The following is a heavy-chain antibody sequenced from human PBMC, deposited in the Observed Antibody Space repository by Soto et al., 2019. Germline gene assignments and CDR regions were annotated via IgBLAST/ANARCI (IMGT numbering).Heavy chain of an antibody. V-gene: IGHV3-23*01. CDR2: ISGSGGST. Sequence: GGSLRLSCAASGFTFSSYSMSWVRQAPGKGLEWVSAISGSGGSTYYADSVKGRFTISRDNSKNTLYLQMNSLRAEDTAVHYCAKGHYEIPFDYWGQGTLVTVSS. J-gene: IGHJ4*02. CDR3: AKGHYEIPFDY. D-gene: IGHD3-3*01. CDR1: GFTFSSYS.